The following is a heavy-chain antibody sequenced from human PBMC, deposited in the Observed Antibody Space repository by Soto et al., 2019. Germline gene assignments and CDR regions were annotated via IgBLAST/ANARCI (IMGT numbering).Heavy chain of an antibody. Sequence: QVHLVQSGAEVKKPGSSVKVSCKASGGTFSTSSINWLRQAPGQRPEWMGNILPVFGTADYAQKFRDRVTISADKSTNTDYMELRSLCYEDAVVYYCARGHEYGGNSDAFDLWGQGTVVTVSS. CDR2: ILPVFGTA. V-gene: IGHV1-69*14. CDR3: ARGHEYGGNSDAFDL. D-gene: IGHD4-17*01. J-gene: IGHJ3*01. CDR1: GGTFSTSS.